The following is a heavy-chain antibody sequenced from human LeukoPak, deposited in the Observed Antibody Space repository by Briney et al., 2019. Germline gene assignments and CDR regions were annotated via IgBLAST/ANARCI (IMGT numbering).Heavy chain of an antibody. J-gene: IGHJ4*02. V-gene: IGHV3-23*01. CDR3: AKAPVTTCSGAYCYPFDY. CDR1: GFTFSSYG. Sequence: GGTLRLSCAASGFTFSSYGMSWVRQAPGKGLEWVSAISGSGGSTYYADSVKGRFTISRDNSKDTLYLQMNSLRAGDAAVYYCAKAPVTTCSGAYCYPFDYWGQGALVTVSS. CDR2: ISGSGGST. D-gene: IGHD2-15*01.